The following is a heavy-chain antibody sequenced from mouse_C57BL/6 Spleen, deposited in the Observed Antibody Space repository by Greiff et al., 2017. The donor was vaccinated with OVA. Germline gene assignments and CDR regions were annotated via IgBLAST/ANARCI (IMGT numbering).Heavy chain of an antibody. J-gene: IGHJ2*01. CDR2: ISGGGGNT. D-gene: IGHD1-1*01. CDR1: GFTFSSYT. Sequence: DVMLVESGGGLVKPGGSLKLSCAASGFTFSSYTMSWVRQTPEKRLEWVATISGGGGNTYYPDSVKGRFTISRDNAKNTLYLQMSSLRSEDTALYYCARQDTTVVAHFDYWGQGTTLTVSS. V-gene: IGHV5-9*01. CDR3: ARQDTTVVAHFDY.